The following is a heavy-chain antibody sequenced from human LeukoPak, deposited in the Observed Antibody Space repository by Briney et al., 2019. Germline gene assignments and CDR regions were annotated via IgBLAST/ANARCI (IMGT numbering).Heavy chain of an antibody. J-gene: IGHJ4*02. CDR2: ISSSSSYI. D-gene: IGHD3-9*01. CDR3: ATPPRGILTGYYDD. V-gene: IGHV3-21*01. Sequence: GGSLRLSCAASGFTFSSYSMNWVRQAPGKGREWVSSISSSSSYIYYADSVKGRFTISRDNAKNSLYLQMNSLRAEDTAVYYCATPPRGILTGYYDDWGQGTLVTVSS. CDR1: GFTFSSYS.